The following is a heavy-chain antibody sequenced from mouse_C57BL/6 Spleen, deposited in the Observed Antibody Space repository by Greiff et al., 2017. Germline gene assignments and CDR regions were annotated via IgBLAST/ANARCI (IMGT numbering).Heavy chain of an antibody. CDR2: IYPGDGDT. J-gene: IGHJ2*01. CDR3: ARSPDGYYDY. CDR1: GYAFSSSW. Sequence: VQLQQSGPELVKPGASVKISCKASGYAFSSSWMNWVKQRPGKGLEWIGRIYPGDGDTNYNGKFKGKATLTADKSSSTAYMQRSSLTSEDSAVYFCARSPDGYYDYGGQGTTLTVSS. V-gene: IGHV1-82*01. D-gene: IGHD2-3*01.